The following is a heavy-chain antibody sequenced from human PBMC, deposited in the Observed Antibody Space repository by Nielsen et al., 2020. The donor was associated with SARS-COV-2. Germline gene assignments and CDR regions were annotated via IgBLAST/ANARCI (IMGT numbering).Heavy chain of an antibody. Sequence: GESLKISCAASGFTFSSYWMHWVRQAPGKGLVWVSRINSDGSSTSYADSVKGRFTISRDNAKNTLYLQMNSLKTEDTAVYYRTTEPIVVVMGHYYGIDVWGQGTTVTVSS. J-gene: IGHJ6*02. CDR2: INSDGSST. D-gene: IGHD3-22*01. CDR1: GFTFSSYW. CDR3: TTEPIVVVMGHYYGIDV. V-gene: IGHV3-74*01.